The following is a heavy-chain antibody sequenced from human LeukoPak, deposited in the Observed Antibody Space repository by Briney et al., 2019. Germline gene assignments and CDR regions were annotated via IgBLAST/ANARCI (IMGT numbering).Heavy chain of an antibody. Sequence: GGSLRLSCAASGFTFSSYGMHWVRQAPGKGLEWVAVISYDGSNKYYADSVKGRFTISRDNSKNTLYLQMNSLRAEDTAVYYCARDRGEWELPRYWGQGTLVTVSS. V-gene: IGHV3-30*03. CDR2: ISYDGSNK. J-gene: IGHJ4*02. CDR1: GFTFSSYG. D-gene: IGHD1-26*01. CDR3: ARDRGEWELPRY.